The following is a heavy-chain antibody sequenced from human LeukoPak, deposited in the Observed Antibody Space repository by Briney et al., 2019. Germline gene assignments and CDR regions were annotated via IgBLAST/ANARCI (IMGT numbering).Heavy chain of an antibody. CDR1: GGSISSYY. J-gene: IGHJ4*02. Sequence: SKTLSLTCTVSGGSISSYYWSWIRQPPGKGLEWIGYIYYSGSTNYNPSLKSRVTISVDTSKNQFSLKLSSVTAADTAVYYCARGWGYFDYWGQGTLVTASS. V-gene: IGHV4-59*01. CDR2: IYYSGST. CDR3: ARGWGYFDY. D-gene: IGHD3-16*01.